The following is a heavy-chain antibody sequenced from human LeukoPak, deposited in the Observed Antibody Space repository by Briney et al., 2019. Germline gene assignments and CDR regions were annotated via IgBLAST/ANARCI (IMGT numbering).Heavy chain of an antibody. V-gene: IGHV1-2*02. J-gene: IGHJ4*02. CDR1: GYTFTGYY. CDR3: ARGGGSYSIPFDY. D-gene: IGHD1-26*01. Sequence: GASVKVSCKASGYTFTGYYMRWVRQAPGQGLEWMGWINPNSGGTNYAQKFQGRVTMARDTSISTAYMELSRLRSDDTAVYYGARGGGSYSIPFDYWGQGTLVTVSS. CDR2: INPNSGGT.